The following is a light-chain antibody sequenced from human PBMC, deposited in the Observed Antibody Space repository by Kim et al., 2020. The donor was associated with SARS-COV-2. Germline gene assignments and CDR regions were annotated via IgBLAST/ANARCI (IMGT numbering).Light chain of an antibody. CDR1: QSVSSTY. V-gene: IGKV3-20*01. CDR3: QQYGSSPYT. CDR2: GAS. J-gene: IGKJ2*01. Sequence: LCPSERDTLACRASQSVSSTYLAWYQQKPGQAPRLLIYGASSRATGIPDRFSGSGSGTDFTLTISRLEPEDFAAYYCQQYGSSPYTFGQGTKLEI.